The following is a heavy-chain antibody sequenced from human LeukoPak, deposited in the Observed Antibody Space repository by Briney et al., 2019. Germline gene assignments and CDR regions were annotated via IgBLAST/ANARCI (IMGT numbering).Heavy chain of an antibody. V-gene: IGHV4-34*01. CDR3: ARDGSMVRGVIGWFDP. D-gene: IGHD3-10*01. CDR1: GGSFSGYY. J-gene: IGHJ5*02. CDR2: IYHSGST. Sequence: SETLSLTCAVYGGSFSGYYWSWIRQPPGKGLEWIGEIYHSGSTNYNPSLKSRVTISVDKSKNQFSLKLSSVTAADTAVYYCARDGSMVRGVIGWFDPWGQGTLVTVSS.